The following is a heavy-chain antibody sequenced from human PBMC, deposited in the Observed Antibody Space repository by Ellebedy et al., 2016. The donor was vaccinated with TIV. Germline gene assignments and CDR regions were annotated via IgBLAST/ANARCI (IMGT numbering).Heavy chain of an antibody. CDR1: GFTFSTYG. D-gene: IGHD6-19*01. CDR3: GKDHDSSRSYITGDY. Sequence: PGGSLRLSCAASGFTFSTYGMHWFRQPPGKGLEWLAVIPYNGSAKYYADSVKGRFTISRDNSKKTLYLQMNSLRAEDTAVYYCGKDHDSSRSYITGDYWGQGTLVTVSS. V-gene: IGHV3-30*18. J-gene: IGHJ4*02. CDR2: IPYNGSAK.